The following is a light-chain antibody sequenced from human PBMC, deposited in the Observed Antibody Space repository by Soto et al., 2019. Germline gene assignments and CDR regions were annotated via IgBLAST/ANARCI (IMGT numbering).Light chain of an antibody. CDR1: QSISSNY. CDR2: GAS. J-gene: IGKJ1*01. CDR3: QQYGSWT. V-gene: IGKV3-20*01. Sequence: EIVLTQSPGTLSVSPGERATLSCRASQSISSNYLAWYQQKPGQAPSHLIYGASSRATGIPDRFSGSGSGTDFTLTISRLEPEDSAIYYCQQYGSWTFGQGTKVDIK.